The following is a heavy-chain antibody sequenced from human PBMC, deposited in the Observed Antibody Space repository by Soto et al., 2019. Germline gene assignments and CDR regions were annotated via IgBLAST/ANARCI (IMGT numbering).Heavy chain of an antibody. CDR1: GFTFSSYA. J-gene: IGHJ6*03. V-gene: IGHV3-23*01. CDR2: SSGSGGST. D-gene: IGHD1-1*01. CDR3: AKERRLYYYYYYMDV. Sequence: EVQLLESGGGWVQPGGSLRLSCAASGFTFSSYAMSWVRQAPGKGLEWVSASSGSGGSTYYADSVQGRFTISRFNSEETLSLQMTSLRAEDTAVYYCAKERRLYYYYYYMDVWGKGTTVTASS.